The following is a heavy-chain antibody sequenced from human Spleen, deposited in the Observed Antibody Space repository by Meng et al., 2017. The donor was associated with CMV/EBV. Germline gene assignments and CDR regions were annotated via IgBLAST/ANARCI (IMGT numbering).Heavy chain of an antibody. Sequence: GESLKISCATSGFTFSSYWMNWVRQAPGKGLVWVSRIHSDGITTKYADSVKGRFTISRDNAKNSLYLQMNSLRAEDTALYYCAKGALRIIYSTKDYWGQGTLVTVSS. D-gene: IGHD6-13*01. CDR3: AKGALRIIYSTKDY. CDR1: GFTFSSYW. J-gene: IGHJ4*02. CDR2: IHSDGITT. V-gene: IGHV3-74*03.